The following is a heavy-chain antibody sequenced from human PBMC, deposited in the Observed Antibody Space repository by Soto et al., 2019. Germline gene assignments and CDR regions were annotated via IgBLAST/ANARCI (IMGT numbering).Heavy chain of an antibody. V-gene: IGHV4-31*03. CDR1: GGSISSGGYY. J-gene: IGHJ5*02. CDR3: ARDIVVVPAAHGWFDP. CDR2: IYYSGST. D-gene: IGHD2-2*01. Sequence: QVQLQESGPGLVKPSQTLSLTCTVSGGSISSGGYYWSWIRQHPGKGLEWIGYIYYSGSTYYNPSLKSRVTISVDTSKNQFSLKLSSVTAADTAVYYCARDIVVVPAAHGWFDPWGQGTLVTVSS.